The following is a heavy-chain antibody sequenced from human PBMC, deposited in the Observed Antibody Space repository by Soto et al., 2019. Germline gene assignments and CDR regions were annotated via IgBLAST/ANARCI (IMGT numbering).Heavy chain of an antibody. CDR2: NYYSGRT. J-gene: IGHJ6*02. CDR3: ERGRGDYGDYDLCMAV. Sequence: QVQLQESAPGLVKPSQTLSLTCTVSGGSISSGGYYWSWIRQPPGKGLEWIGYNYYSGRTYYNPSLKSRVTISVDTSKNQCSLKLTSVTAAATAVYYCERGRGDYGDYDLCMAVWGQGTTVTVSS. V-gene: IGHV4-31*03. D-gene: IGHD4-17*01. CDR1: GGSISSGGYY.